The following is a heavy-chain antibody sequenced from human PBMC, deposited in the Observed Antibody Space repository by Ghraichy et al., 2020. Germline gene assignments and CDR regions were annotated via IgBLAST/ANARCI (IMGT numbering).Heavy chain of an antibody. D-gene: IGHD2-15*01. J-gene: IGHJ4*02. V-gene: IGHV3-48*01. CDR1: GFSFSTYG. CDR3: ARGDSRGGFDS. Sequence: GGSLRLSCAASGFSFSTYGMNWVRPAPGQGLEWVAYIRNTGSPTYYADSVKGRFTVSRDNAKNSMFLQMNSLRVEDSALYYCARGDSRGGFDSWGQGTLVTVSS. CDR2: IRNTGSPT.